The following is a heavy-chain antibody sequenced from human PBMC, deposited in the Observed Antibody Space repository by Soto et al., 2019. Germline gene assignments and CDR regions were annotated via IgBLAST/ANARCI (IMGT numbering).Heavy chain of an antibody. CDR3: ARDLNTSGV. J-gene: IGHJ4*02. V-gene: IGHV4-31*03. Sequence: SETLSLTCTVSGGSISSGGYYWSWIRQHPGKGLEWIGYIYNNGRTYYNPSLESRVSISIDTSRNQFSLKLNSVTAADTAVYYCARDLNTSGVWGQGTLVTVAS. CDR2: IYNNGRT. CDR1: GGSISSGGYY. D-gene: IGHD6-19*01.